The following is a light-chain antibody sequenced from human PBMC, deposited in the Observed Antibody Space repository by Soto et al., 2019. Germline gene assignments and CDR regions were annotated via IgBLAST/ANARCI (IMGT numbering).Light chain of an antibody. J-gene: IGLJ2*01. V-gene: IGLV2-14*01. CDR2: EVT. Sequence: QSALTQPASVSGFLGQSITISCTGANTDLSNYDSVSWYQQRPGNAPKLILFEVTKRPSGISSRFSGSKSGTAASLTISRLQADDESFYHCASYSGTNSWLFGGGTKLTGL. CDR3: ASYSGTNSWL. CDR1: NTDLSNYDS.